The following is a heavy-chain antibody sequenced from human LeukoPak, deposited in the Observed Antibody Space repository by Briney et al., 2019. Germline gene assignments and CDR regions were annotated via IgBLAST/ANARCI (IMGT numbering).Heavy chain of an antibody. V-gene: IGHV3-23*01. D-gene: IGHD1-26*01. J-gene: IGHJ4*02. Sequence: HPGGSLRLSCAASGFTFSSYAMSWVRQAPGKGLEWVSAISGSGGSTYYADSVKGRFTISRDNSKNTLYLQMNSLRAEDTAVYYCAKGRGSYLSPLYYFDYWGQGTLVTVSS. CDR2: ISGSGGST. CDR3: AKGRGSYLSPLYYFDY. CDR1: GFTFSSYA.